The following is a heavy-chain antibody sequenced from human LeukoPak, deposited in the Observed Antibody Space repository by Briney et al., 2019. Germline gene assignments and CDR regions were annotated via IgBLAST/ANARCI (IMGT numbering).Heavy chain of an antibody. CDR1: EYTFTSYY. Sequence: ASVKVSCKASEYTFTSYYMHWVRQAPGQGLEWMGIINPSGGSTSYAQKFQGRVTMTEDTSTDTAYMELSSLRSEDTAVYYCATMDYSNYFDYWGQGTLVTVSS. D-gene: IGHD4-11*01. J-gene: IGHJ4*02. CDR3: ATMDYSNYFDY. V-gene: IGHV1-46*01. CDR2: INPSGGST.